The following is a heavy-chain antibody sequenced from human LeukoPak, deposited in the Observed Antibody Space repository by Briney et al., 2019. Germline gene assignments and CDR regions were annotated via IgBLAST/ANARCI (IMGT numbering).Heavy chain of an antibody. CDR1: GGSFSGYY. CDR2: INHSGST. J-gene: IGHJ6*02. CDR3: ARGRRIAVAGTRNYYYGMDV. Sequence: SETLSLTCAVYGGSFSGYYWSWIRQPPGKGLEWIGEINHSGSTNYNPSLKSRVTISVDTSKNQFSLKLSSVPAADTAVYYCARGRRIAVAGTRNYYYGMDVWGQGTTVTVSS. D-gene: IGHD6-19*01. V-gene: IGHV4-34*01.